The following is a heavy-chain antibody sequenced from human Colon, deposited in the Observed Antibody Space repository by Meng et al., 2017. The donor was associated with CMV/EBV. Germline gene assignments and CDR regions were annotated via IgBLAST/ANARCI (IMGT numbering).Heavy chain of an antibody. CDR3: TRVVGATRLYYYYGMDV. J-gene: IGHJ6*02. CDR2: IRSKAYGGTT. Sequence: GESLKISCTASGFTFGDYAMSWVRQAPGKGLEWVGFIRSKAYGGTTEYAASGKGRFTISRDDSKSIAYLQMNSLKTEDTAVYYCTRVVGATRLYYYYGMDVWGQGTTITVSS. CDR1: GFTFGDYA. V-gene: IGHV3-49*04. D-gene: IGHD1-26*01.